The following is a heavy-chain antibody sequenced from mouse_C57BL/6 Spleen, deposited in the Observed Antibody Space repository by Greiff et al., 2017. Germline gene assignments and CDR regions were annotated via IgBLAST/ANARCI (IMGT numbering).Heavy chain of an antibody. CDR2: ISFKSDNYAT. Sequence: EVQLMESGGGLVQPGGSMKLSCVASGFTFSNYWMNWVRQSPEQGLEWVAHISFKSDNYATHYAESVKGRFTISREDSTSSVYLQMNNLRAEDTGIYYCALGYYTSSTWFAYWGQGTLVTVSA. D-gene: IGHD1-1*01. J-gene: IGHJ3*01. V-gene: IGHV6-3*01. CDR1: GFTFSNYW. CDR3: ALGYYTSSTWFAY.